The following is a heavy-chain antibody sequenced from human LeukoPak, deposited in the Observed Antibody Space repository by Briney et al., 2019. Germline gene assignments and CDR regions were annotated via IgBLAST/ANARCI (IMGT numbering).Heavy chain of an antibody. Sequence: SVKVSCTASGGTFSSYAISWVRQAPGQGLEWMGGIIPIFGTANYAQKFQGRATMTTDTSTSTAYMELRSLSSDDTAVYYCGRGPKAGGPHHDMDVWGRGTTVTVSS. CDR3: GRGPKAGGPHHDMDV. D-gene: IGHD2-15*01. CDR2: IIPIFGTA. CDR1: GGTFSSYA. V-gene: IGHV1-69*05. J-gene: IGHJ6*02.